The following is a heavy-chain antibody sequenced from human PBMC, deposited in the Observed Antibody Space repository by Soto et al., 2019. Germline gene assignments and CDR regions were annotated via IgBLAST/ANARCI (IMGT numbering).Heavy chain of an antibody. Sequence: PGGSLRLSCAASGFTFSSYGMHWVRQAPGKGLEWVAVIWYDGSNKYYADSVKGRFTISRDNSKNTLYLQMNSLRAEDTAVYYCARDEILVRGLLWFGEWGPFDYWGQGTLVTVSS. CDR3: ARDEILVRGLLWFGEWGPFDY. D-gene: IGHD3-10*01. J-gene: IGHJ4*02. CDR1: GFTFSSYG. V-gene: IGHV3-33*01. CDR2: IWYDGSNK.